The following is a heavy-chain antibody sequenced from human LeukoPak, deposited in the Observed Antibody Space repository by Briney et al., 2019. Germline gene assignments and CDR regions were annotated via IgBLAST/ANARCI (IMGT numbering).Heavy chain of an antibody. V-gene: IGHV4-59*08. D-gene: IGHD3-3*01. J-gene: IGHJ4*02. CDR3: ARSPPDYDFWSGYYFDY. CDR1: GGSMSPYH. CDR2: IYYSGST. Sequence: SETLSLTCTVSGGSMSPYHWSWIRQPPGKGLEWTGYIYYSGSTNYNPSLKSRVTISVDTSKNQFSLKLSSVTAADTAVYYCARSPPDYDFWSGYYFDYWGQGTLVTVSS.